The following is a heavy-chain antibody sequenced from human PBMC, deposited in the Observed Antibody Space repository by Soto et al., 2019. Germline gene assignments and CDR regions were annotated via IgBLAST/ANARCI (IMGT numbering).Heavy chain of an antibody. CDR3: ARDLRITDYYFDL. V-gene: IGHV1-18*01. D-gene: IGHD3-3*01. Sequence: QVPLVPSGAEVKNPGASVKVSCKASGYTFSNYGFIWVRQAPGQGLEWMGWISAYNGDANYAQKLQGRVTVTTDTSTSTAYMELRSLRSDDTAVYYCARDLRITDYYFDLWGRGTLVIVSS. CDR2: ISAYNGDA. J-gene: IGHJ2*01. CDR1: GYTFSNYG.